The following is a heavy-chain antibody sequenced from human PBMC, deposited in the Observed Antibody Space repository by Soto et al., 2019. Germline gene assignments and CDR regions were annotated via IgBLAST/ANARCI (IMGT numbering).Heavy chain of an antibody. CDR1: GFTFSSYS. D-gene: IGHD2-15*01. Sequence: GGSLRLSCAASGFTFSSYSMSWVRQAPGKGLEWVSAISGSGGSTYYADSVKGRFTISRDNSKNTLYLQMNSLRAEDTAVYYCAKGMDIVVVVAATDGMDVWGQGTTVTVSS. CDR3: AKGMDIVVVVAATDGMDV. J-gene: IGHJ6*02. V-gene: IGHV3-23*01. CDR2: ISGSGGST.